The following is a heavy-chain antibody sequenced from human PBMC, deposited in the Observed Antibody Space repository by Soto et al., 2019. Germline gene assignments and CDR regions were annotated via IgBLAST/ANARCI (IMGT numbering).Heavy chain of an antibody. V-gene: IGHV3-30-3*01. D-gene: IGHD3-22*01. CDR3: ARESPYYYDSSGYGAPLY. CDR2: ISYDGSNK. CDR1: GFTFSSYA. Sequence: GGSLRLSCAAFGFTFSSYAMHWVRQAPGKGLEWVAVISYDGSNKYYADSVKGRFTISRDNSKNTLYLQMNSLRAEDTAVYYCARESPYYYDSSGYGAPLYWGQGTLVTVSS. J-gene: IGHJ1*01.